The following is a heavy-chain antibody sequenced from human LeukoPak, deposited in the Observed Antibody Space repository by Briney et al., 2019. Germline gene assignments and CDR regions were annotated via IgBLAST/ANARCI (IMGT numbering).Heavy chain of an antibody. V-gene: IGHV3-7*01. J-gene: IGHJ4*02. CDR1: GFTFSNYW. Sequence: GGSLRLSCAASGFTFSNYWMSWVRQAPGKGLEWVANIKQDGSEKYYVDSVKGRVTISRDNAKNSLYLQMNSLRAEDTALYYCAREEWLRQVDFWGQGTLVTVSS. D-gene: IGHD5-12*01. CDR3: AREEWLRQVDF. CDR2: IKQDGSEK.